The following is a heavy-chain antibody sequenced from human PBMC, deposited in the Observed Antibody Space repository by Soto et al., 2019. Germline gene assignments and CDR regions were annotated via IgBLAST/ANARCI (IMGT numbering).Heavy chain of an antibody. D-gene: IGHD3-10*01. Sequence: EVRLVESGGGLVQPGGSLRLSCAAFGFTVSSNYMTWVRLAPGKGLEWVSLVYSGGATHYAASVKGRLTISTHSSQNTLFLQMNSLRTEDTATYYCVRGRYGSEIHWGQGTKATVSS. CDR1: GFTVSSNY. J-gene: IGHJ4*02. V-gene: IGHV3-53*04. CDR2: VYSGGAT. CDR3: VRGRYGSEIH.